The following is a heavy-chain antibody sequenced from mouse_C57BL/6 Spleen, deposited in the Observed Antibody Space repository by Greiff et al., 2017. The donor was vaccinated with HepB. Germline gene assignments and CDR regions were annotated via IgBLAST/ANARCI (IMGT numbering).Heavy chain of an antibody. CDR2: ISSGGSYT. J-gene: IGHJ2*01. CDR1: GFTFSSYG. Sequence: EVKPVESGGDLVKPGGSLKLSCAASGFTFSSYGMSWVRQTPDKRLEWVATISSGGSYTYYPDSVKGRFTISRDNAKNTLYLQMSSLKSEDTAMYYCARQFTTVKEAYFDYWGQGTTLTVSS. CDR3: ARQFTTVKEAYFDY. V-gene: IGHV5-6*01. D-gene: IGHD1-1*01.